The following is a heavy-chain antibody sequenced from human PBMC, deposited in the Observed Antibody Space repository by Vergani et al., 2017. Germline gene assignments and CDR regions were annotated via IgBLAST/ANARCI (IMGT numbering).Heavy chain of an antibody. CDR2: IKQDGSEK. J-gene: IGHJ4*02. CDR3: ARDRGMGAGVREVIPFDY. V-gene: IGHV3-7*03. Sequence: EVQLVESGGGLVQPGGSLRLSCAASGFTFSSYWMSWVRQAPGKGLEWVANIKQDGSEKYYVDSVKGRFTISRDNAKNSLYLQMNSLRAEDTAVYYCARDRGMGAGVREVIPFDYWGQGTLVTVSS. D-gene: IGHD3-10*01. CDR1: GFTFSSYW.